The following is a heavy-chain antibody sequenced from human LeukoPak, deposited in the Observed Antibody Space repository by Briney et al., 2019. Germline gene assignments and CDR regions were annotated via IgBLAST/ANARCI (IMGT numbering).Heavy chain of an antibody. CDR3: TTGGQQLVDAFDI. J-gene: IGHJ3*02. V-gene: IGHV3-15*01. Sequence: GGSLRLSCAASGFTFSNAWMSWVRQAPGKGLEWVGRIKSKTDGGTTDYAAPVKGRFTISRDDSKNTLYLQMNSLKTEDTAVYYCTTGGQQLVDAFDIWGQGTMVTVSS. CDR2: IKSKTDGGTT. CDR1: GFTFSNAW. D-gene: IGHD6-13*01.